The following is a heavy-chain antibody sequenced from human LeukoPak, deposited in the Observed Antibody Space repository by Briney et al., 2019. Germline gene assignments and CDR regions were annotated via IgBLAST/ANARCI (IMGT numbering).Heavy chain of an antibody. Sequence: GRSLRLSCAASGFSFSSYGMHWVRQAPGKGPERVAVIWYDGSNKYYEDSVKGRFTISRDNSKNTLYLQMNSLRAEDTAVYYCARDWGEGFFSMAFDIWGQGTMVTVSS. D-gene: IGHD3-16*01. CDR2: IWYDGSNK. J-gene: IGHJ3*02. CDR3: ARDWGEGFFSMAFDI. CDR1: GFSFSSYG. V-gene: IGHV3-33*01.